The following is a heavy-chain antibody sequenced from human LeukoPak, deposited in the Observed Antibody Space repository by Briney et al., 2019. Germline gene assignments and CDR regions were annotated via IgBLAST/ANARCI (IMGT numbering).Heavy chain of an antibody. V-gene: IGHV3-7*04. CDR2: IRQDGSEK. D-gene: IGHD6-19*01. CDR1: GFTFSSYW. CDR3: ARGSGHYYYYMDV. Sequence: GGSLRLSCAASGFTFSSYWMSWVRQAPGKGLECVANIRQDGSEKYYVDSVKGRFTISRENAKNSLYLQMNSLRAEDTAVYYCARGSGHYYYYMDVWGKGTTVTVSS. J-gene: IGHJ6*03.